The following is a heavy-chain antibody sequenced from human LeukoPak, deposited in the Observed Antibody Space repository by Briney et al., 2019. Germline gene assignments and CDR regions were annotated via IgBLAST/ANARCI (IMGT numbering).Heavy chain of an antibody. D-gene: IGHD2-15*01. V-gene: IGHV3-7*01. Sequence: PGGSLRLSCGASGFAFSSYWMTWLRQAPGKGLEFVANIEPAGSATYYADSVKGRFAISRDNTKNLLYLQMNSLTAEDSAVYHCGRFGYVSAVDTWGQGAPVTVSS. CDR3: GRFGYVSAVDT. CDR2: IEPAGSAT. CDR1: GFAFSSYW. J-gene: IGHJ5*02.